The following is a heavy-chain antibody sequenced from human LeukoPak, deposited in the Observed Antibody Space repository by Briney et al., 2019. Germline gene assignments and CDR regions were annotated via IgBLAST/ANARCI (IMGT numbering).Heavy chain of an antibody. Sequence: GGSLRLSCAASGFTVSTSHMSWVRQTPGKGLDWVSTIYSGGSIYYADSVKGRFTISRDNAKNSLYLQMNSLRAEDTAVYYCARVPRVAVAGKVYWGQGTLVTVSS. D-gene: IGHD6-19*01. V-gene: IGHV3-53*01. CDR3: ARVPRVAVAGKVY. CDR2: IYSGGSI. J-gene: IGHJ4*02. CDR1: GFTVSTSH.